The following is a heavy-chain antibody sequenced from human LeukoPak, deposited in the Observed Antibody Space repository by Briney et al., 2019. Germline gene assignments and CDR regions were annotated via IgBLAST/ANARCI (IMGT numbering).Heavy chain of an antibody. Sequence: GGSLRLSCAASGFTFSDYYMSWIRQAPGKGLEWVSYISSSGSTIYYADTVKGRITISRDNAKNSLYLQMNSLRAEDTAVYYCARDPVLLWFGELYYFDYWGQGTLVTVSS. D-gene: IGHD3-10*01. J-gene: IGHJ4*02. CDR1: GFTFSDYY. CDR2: ISSSGSTI. V-gene: IGHV3-11*01. CDR3: ARDPVLLWFGELYYFDY.